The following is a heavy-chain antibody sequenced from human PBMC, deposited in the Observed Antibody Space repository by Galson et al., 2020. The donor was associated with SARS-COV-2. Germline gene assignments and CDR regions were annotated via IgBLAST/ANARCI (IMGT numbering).Heavy chain of an antibody. D-gene: IGHD1-26*01. V-gene: IGHV3-30*18. CDR2: ISYDGSNK. CDR1: GFTFTSYG. Sequence: GASLKISCAASGFTFTSYGMHWVSQAPGTGLEWVALISYDGSNKYYAHSVKGRFTISRDDSKNTLFLQMHSLRAEDTAVYYCAKPVGGNYYYGMDVWGQGTTVTVSS. CDR3: AKPVGGNYYYGMDV. J-gene: IGHJ6*02.